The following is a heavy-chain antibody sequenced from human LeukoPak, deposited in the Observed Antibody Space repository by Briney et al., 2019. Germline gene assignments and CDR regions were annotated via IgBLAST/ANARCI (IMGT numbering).Heavy chain of an antibody. J-gene: IGHJ3*02. V-gene: IGHV1-46*01. CDR3: GRIDSSGVRGVFTFDI. CDR2: INPSGGST. CDR1: GYTFTSYY. D-gene: IGHD3-10*01. Sequence: ASVKVSCKASGYTFTSYYMHWVRQAPGQGLEWMGIINPSGGSTSYAQKFQGRVTMTRDTSTSTVYMELSSLRSEDTAVYYCGRIDSSGVRGVFTFDIWGQGTMVTVSS.